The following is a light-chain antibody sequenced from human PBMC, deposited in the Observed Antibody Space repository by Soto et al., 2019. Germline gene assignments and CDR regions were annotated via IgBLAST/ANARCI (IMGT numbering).Light chain of an antibody. J-gene: IGKJ4*01. CDR3: QKYDSAPLT. Sequence: DIQMTQSPSSLSASVGDRVTITCRASQAITNYLAWSQQKPGKLPQLLIYAASTLQSGVPSRFSGSGSGTDLTLPISSLQAEDFATYYCQKYDSAPLTFGGGTKVDMK. V-gene: IGKV1-27*01. CDR1: QAITNY. CDR2: AAS.